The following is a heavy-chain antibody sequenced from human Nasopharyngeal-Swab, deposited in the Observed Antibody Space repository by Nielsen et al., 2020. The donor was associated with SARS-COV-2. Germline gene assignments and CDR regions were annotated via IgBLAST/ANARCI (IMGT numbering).Heavy chain of an antibody. CDR2: INPGSGGT. Sequence: ACQEIGCALEWMGMINPGSGGTTYAQKFQGRVTMTRDTSTSTVFMDLSSLRSEDTAVYYCARRGRCSGSSCDMDVWGQGTTVTVSS. D-gene: IGHD2-2*01. J-gene: IGHJ6*02. V-gene: IGHV1-46*01. CDR3: ARRGRCSGSSCDMDV.